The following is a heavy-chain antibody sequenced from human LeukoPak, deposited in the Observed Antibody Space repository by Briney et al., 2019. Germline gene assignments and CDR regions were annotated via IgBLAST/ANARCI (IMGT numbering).Heavy chain of an antibody. D-gene: IGHD5-24*01. J-gene: IGHJ6*02. CDR1: GFFFSTYS. CDR3: ARGETRRDGYKYYYYYGMDV. V-gene: IGHV3-21*01. Sequence: GGSLRLSCAASGFFFSTYSMNWVRQAPGKGLDWVSSISSSSSYIYYADSVKGRFTISRDDAKNSLYLQMNSLRAEDTAVYYGARGETRRDGYKYYYYYGMDVWGQGTTVTVSS. CDR2: ISSSSSYI.